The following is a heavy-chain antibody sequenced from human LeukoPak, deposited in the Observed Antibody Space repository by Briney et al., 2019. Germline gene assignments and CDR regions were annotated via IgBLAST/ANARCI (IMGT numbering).Heavy chain of an antibody. CDR3: ARVTYGSGTYGAFDY. Sequence: GGSLRLSCAASGFTFSSYEMNCVRQAPGKGLEWVSTISGSGDNTYYADSVKGRFTISRKNSKNTLYLQMNGLRDEDTAVYYCARVTYGSGTYGAFDYWGQGTLVTVSS. D-gene: IGHD3-10*01. CDR2: ISGSGDNT. J-gene: IGHJ4*02. CDR1: GFTFSSYE. V-gene: IGHV3-23*01.